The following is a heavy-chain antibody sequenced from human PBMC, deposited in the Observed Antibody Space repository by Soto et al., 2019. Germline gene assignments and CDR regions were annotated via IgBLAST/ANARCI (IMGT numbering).Heavy chain of an antibody. D-gene: IGHD6-19*01. J-gene: IGHJ5*02. CDR2: INAGNGNT. CDR1: GYTFTSYA. Sequence: ASVKASCKASGYTFTSYAMHWVRQAPGQRLEWMGWINAGNGNTKYSQKFQGRVTITRDTSASTAYMELSSLRSEDTAVYYCAREEWLVRLGGFDPWGQGTLVTVSS. CDR3: AREEWLVRLGGFDP. V-gene: IGHV1-3*01.